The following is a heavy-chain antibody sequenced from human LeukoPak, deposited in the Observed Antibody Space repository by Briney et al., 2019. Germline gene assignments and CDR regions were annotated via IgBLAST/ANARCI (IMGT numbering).Heavy chain of an antibody. CDR1: GGSISSYY. Sequence: SETLSLTCTVSGGSISSYYWSWIRQPAGKGLEWIGRIYTSGSTNYNPSLKNRVTMSVDTSKNQFSLKLSSVTAADTAVYYCARDMGQNSGYDRRRQYNWFDPWGQGTLVTVSS. D-gene: IGHD5-12*01. J-gene: IGHJ5*02. CDR3: ARDMGQNSGYDRRRQYNWFDP. CDR2: IYTSGST. V-gene: IGHV4-4*07.